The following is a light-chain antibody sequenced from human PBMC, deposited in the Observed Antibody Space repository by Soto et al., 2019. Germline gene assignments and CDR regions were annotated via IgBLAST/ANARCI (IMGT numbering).Light chain of an antibody. CDR2: DVS. V-gene: IGLV2-14*01. J-gene: IGLJ1*01. CDR3: SSCTTSSTFV. CDR1: SSDVGRYDF. Sequence: HSVLAQPASVSGSPGQSITISCTGTSSDVGRYDFVSWFQQHPGKAPKLMIYDVSIRPSGVSDHFSGSKSGNTASLTISGLQAEDEADYYCSSCTTSSTFVFGTGTKVTVL.